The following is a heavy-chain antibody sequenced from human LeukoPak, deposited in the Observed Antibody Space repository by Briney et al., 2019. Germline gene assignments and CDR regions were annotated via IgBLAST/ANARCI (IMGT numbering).Heavy chain of an antibody. D-gene: IGHD2-2*02. J-gene: IGHJ4*02. CDR2: VYYSGST. CDR3: ARRPSTCTGTSCYNYYFDY. Sequence: SETLSLTCTVSGGSISSDSSFWGCIRQPPGKGLEWIGSVYYSGSTYYNPSLKSRVTISLDTSKNQFSLQLSSATAADTAVYYCARRPSTCTGTSCYNYYFDYWGQGTLVTVSS. CDR1: GGSISSDSSF. V-gene: IGHV4-39*01.